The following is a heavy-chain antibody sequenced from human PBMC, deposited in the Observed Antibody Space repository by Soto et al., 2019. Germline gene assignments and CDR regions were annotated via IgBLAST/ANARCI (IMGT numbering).Heavy chain of an antibody. V-gene: IGHV3-23*01. CDR1: GFTFDSYA. CDR2: ISGSADGT. Sequence: EVKLLESGGGLAQPGGSLRLSCVGSGFTFDSYAISWVRQAPGERLQWIAAISGSADGTDYAHSVRGRFTISRDTAKKTVHLQMESLRVEDTAVYFCAKDTVGGYSFWSGYYSDGLDVLGQGTLVTVS. J-gene: IGHJ3*01. CDR3: AKDTVGGYSFWSGYYSDGLDV. D-gene: IGHD3-3*01.